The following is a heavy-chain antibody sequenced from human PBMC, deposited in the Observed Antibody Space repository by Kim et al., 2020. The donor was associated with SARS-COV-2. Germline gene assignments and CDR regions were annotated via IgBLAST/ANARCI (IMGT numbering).Heavy chain of an antibody. CDR3: VRVSYGGSPTPLDD. CDR2: INPNSGGT. Sequence: ASVKVSCEASGYTFIDYYMHWVRQAPGQGLEWMGRINPNSGGTDFAQKFQGRVSLTRDTSITTAYMELTTLRSDDKAVYYCVRVSYGGSPTPLDDWGQGT. V-gene: IGHV1-2*06. J-gene: IGHJ4*02. D-gene: IGHD4-17*01. CDR1: GYTFIDYY.